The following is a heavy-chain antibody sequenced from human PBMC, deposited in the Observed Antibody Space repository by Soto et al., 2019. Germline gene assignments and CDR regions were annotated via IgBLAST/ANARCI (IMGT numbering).Heavy chain of an antibody. CDR1: GFTFSSYG. Sequence: QVQLVESGGGVVQPGRSLRLSCAASGFTFSSYGMHWVRQAPDKGLEWVAVIWYDGSNKYYADSVKGRFTISRDNSKNALYLQMNSVRGEDTAVYYCASEYCSGGRCYYYGMDVWGQGTTVTVSS. J-gene: IGHJ6*02. CDR2: IWYDGSNK. V-gene: IGHV3-33*01. CDR3: ASEYCSGGRCYYYGMDV. D-gene: IGHD2-15*01.